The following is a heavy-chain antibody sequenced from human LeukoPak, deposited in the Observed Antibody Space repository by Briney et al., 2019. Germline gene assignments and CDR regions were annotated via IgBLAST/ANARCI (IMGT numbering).Heavy chain of an antibody. CDR2: ITDYSSNT. J-gene: IGHJ6*02. Sequence: ASVKVSCKTSGYTFSTYGITWVRQAPGQGLEWMGLITDYSSNTNYAQKFQGRVTMTTDTSTSTAYMELRSLRSDDTAVYYCASSYYYGSGSYYNPSLYYYYGMDVWGQGTTVTVSS. CDR1: GYTFSTYG. V-gene: IGHV1-18*01. D-gene: IGHD3-10*01. CDR3: ASSYYYGSGSYYNPSLYYYYGMDV.